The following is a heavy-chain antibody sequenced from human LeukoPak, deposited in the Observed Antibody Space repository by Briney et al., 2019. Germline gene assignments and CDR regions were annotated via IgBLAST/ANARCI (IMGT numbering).Heavy chain of an antibody. V-gene: IGHV1-69*06. Sequence: ASVKVSCKASGGTFSSYAISWVRQAPGQGLEWMGGIIPIFGTANYAQKFQGRVTITADKSTSTAYMELSSLRSEDTAVYYCARDPPYSSSWDWFDLWGQGTLVTVSS. CDR2: IIPIFGTA. CDR1: GGTFSSYA. J-gene: IGHJ5*02. CDR3: ARDPPYSSSWDWFDL. D-gene: IGHD6-13*01.